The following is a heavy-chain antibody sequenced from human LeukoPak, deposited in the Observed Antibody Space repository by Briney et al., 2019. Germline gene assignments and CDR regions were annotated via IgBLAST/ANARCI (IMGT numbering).Heavy chain of an antibody. CDR1: GFTFTTYS. V-gene: IGHV3-48*01. CDR2: ITTTSSII. J-gene: IGHJ3*02. Sequence: GGSLRLSCAASGFTFTTYSMNWVRQAPGKGLEWVSYITTTSSIIYYADSVKGRFTISRDNAKNSLCLQMNSLRAEDTAVYYCTRDYSSSSGRAFDIWGQGTMVTVSS. D-gene: IGHD6-6*01. CDR3: TRDYSSSSGRAFDI.